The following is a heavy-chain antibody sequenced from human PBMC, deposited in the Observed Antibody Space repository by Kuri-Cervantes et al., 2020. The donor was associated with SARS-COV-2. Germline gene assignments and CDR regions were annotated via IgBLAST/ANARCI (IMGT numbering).Heavy chain of an antibody. CDR1: GFTFSSYS. V-gene: IGHV3-48*04. J-gene: IGHJ3*02. Sequence: GESLKISCAASGFTFSSYSMNWVRQAPGKGLEWVSYISSSSTIYYADSVKGRFTISRDNAKNSLYLQMNSLRAEDTALYYCAKDTADYGDDDAFDIWGQGTMVTVSS. CDR3: AKDTADYGDDDAFDI. CDR2: ISSSSTI. D-gene: IGHD4-17*01.